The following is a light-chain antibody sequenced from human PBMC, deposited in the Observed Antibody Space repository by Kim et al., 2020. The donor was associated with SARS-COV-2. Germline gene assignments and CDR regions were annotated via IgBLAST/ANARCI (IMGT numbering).Light chain of an antibody. CDR3: QQYGSSRGA. Sequence: LSPGESATLSCKASQNVDRNYLAWYQHKAGQSPRLLIYGAFTRATGIPDRFSGSGSGTDFTLTITRLEPEDFAVYYCQQYGSSRGAFGQGTKLEIK. CDR1: QNVDRNY. V-gene: IGKV3-20*01. J-gene: IGKJ2*01. CDR2: GAF.